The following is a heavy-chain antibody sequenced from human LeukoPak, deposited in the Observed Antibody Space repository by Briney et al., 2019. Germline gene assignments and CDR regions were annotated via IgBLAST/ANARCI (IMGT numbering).Heavy chain of an antibody. Sequence: PSETLSLTCAVYGGSFSGYYWSWVRQPPGKGLEWIGEINHSGSTNYNPSLKSRVTISVDTSKNQFSLKLSSVTAADTAVYYCAREASPLNYDILTGGFDYWGQGTLVTVSS. D-gene: IGHD3-9*01. CDR3: AREASPLNYDILTGGFDY. V-gene: IGHV4-34*01. CDR1: GGSFSGYY. J-gene: IGHJ4*02. CDR2: INHSGST.